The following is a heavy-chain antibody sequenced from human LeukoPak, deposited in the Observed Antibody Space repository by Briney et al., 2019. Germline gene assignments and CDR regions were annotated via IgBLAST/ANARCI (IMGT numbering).Heavy chain of an antibody. J-gene: IGHJ4*02. Sequence: ASVKVSCKASGYTFIGYYIHWVRQPPGQGLEWMGWINPDSGGTNYAQKLQGRVTVTRDTSISTAYMELSRLRSDDTAVYYCARALGGVAVAAHFDYWGQGTLVTVSS. CDR3: ARALGGVAVAAHFDY. D-gene: IGHD6-19*01. V-gene: IGHV1-2*02. CDR2: INPDSGGT. CDR1: GYTFIGYY.